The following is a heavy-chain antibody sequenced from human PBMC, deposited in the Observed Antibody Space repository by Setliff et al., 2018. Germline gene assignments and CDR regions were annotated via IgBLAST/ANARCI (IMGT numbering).Heavy chain of an antibody. D-gene: IGHD3-10*01. V-gene: IGHV4-59*08. CDR1: GDSISRYY. Sequence: SETLSLTCTVSGDSISRYYWSWIRQPPGKGLEWIGYIQNGGNTKYNPSLKGRVTMSVDTSNNQLSLKLTSVSTADTAVYYCARAYYYASGNSHNYYMDVWGKGTAVTVSS. J-gene: IGHJ6*03. CDR2: IQNGGNT. CDR3: ARAYYYASGNSHNYYMDV.